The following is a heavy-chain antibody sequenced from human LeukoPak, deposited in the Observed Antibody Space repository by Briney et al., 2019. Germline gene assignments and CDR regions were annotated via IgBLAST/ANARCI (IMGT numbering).Heavy chain of an antibody. CDR3: ARGAGNYDYVWGSYFQRFDY. Sequence: SETLSLTCTVSGASISSYYWSWIRQPPGKGLEWIGYIYYSGSTNYNPSLKSRVTISVDTSKNQFSLKLSAVTAADTAVYYCARGAGNYDYVWGSYFQRFDYWGQGTLVTVSS. V-gene: IGHV4-59*01. D-gene: IGHD3-16*01. CDR2: IYYSGST. J-gene: IGHJ4*02. CDR1: GASISSYY.